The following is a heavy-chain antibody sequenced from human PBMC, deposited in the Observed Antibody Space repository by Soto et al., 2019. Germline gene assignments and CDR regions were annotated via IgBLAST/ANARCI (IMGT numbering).Heavy chain of an antibody. D-gene: IGHD3-10*01. J-gene: IGHJ4*02. Sequence: PGGSLRLSCAASGFTFSNYWMHWVRQAPGKGLVWVSRINSDGSSTTYADSVKGRFTISRDNAKNTLYLQMNSLRVDDTAMYYCARSGYNGPGSFDYWGQGTVFTVSS. CDR1: GFTFSNYW. CDR2: INSDGSST. V-gene: IGHV3-74*03. CDR3: ARSGYNGPGSFDY.